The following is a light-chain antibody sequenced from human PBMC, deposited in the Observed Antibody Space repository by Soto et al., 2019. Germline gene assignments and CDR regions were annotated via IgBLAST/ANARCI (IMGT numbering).Light chain of an antibody. CDR3: QQYNTYSQT. J-gene: IGKJ1*01. V-gene: IGKV1-5*01. Sequence: DIQMTQSPSTLSASLGDRVIITCRASQSVSGWLAWYQQKPGKAPKLLIYDAYTLETGVPSRFSGSGSGTEFPLTISGLQPGDFATYYCQQYNTYSQTFGQGTKVELK. CDR2: DAY. CDR1: QSVSGW.